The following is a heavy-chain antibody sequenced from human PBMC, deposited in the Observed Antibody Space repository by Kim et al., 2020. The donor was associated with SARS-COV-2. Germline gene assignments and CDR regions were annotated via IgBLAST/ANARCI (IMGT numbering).Heavy chain of an antibody. CDR3: AKGNSWSHLIYFDY. J-gene: IGHJ4*02. Sequence: GGSLRLSCAASGFTFSSHTMSWVRQAPGKGLEWVSSIDDSGDRTYYADSVKGRFTISRDNSKNTLSLQMDSLRAEDTALYYCAKGNSWSHLIYFDYWGQGNLVTVSS. D-gene: IGHD3-3*01. V-gene: IGHV3-23*01. CDR1: GFTFSSHT. CDR2: IDDSGDRT.